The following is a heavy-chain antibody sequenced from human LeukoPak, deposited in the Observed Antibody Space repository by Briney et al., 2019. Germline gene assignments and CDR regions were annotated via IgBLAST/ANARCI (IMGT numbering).Heavy chain of an antibody. Sequence: ASVKVSCKVSGYTLTELSMHWVRQAPGKGLEWMGGFDPEDGETIYAQKFQGRVPMTEDTSTDTAYMELSSLRSEDTAVYYCATSTLYYYDSSGDHTIDYWGQGTLVTVSS. CDR2: FDPEDGET. J-gene: IGHJ4*02. V-gene: IGHV1-24*01. CDR1: GYTLTELS. D-gene: IGHD3-22*01. CDR3: ATSTLYYYDSSGDHTIDY.